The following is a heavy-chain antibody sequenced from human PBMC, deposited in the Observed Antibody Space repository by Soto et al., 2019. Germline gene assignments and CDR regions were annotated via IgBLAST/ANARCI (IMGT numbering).Heavy chain of an antibody. CDR3: ARRHFASSGRSNNYYFDY. J-gene: IGHJ4*02. D-gene: IGHD3-22*01. Sequence: EVQLVQSRAEMKKPGESLKISCNASGYSFTSYWIGWVRQMPGKGLEWMGIIYPADSDTTYSPSFQGQVTISVDLSISTAYLHWSSLKASDPAMYFCARRHFASSGRSNNYYFDYWGQGTRVTVSS. V-gene: IGHV5-51*03. CDR1: GYSFTSYW. CDR2: IYPADSDT.